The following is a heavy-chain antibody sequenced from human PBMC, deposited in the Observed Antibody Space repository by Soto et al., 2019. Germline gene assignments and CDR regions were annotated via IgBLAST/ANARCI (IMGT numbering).Heavy chain of an antibody. CDR1: GGSISSSSYY. D-gene: IGHD2-2*01. Sequence: SETLSLTCTVSGGSISSSSYYWGWIRQPPGKGLEWIGSIYYSGSTYYNPSLKSRVTISVDTSKNQFSLKLSSVTAADTAVYYCARHIVVVPAAMGGGWFDPWGQGTLVTVSS. CDR2: IYYSGST. J-gene: IGHJ5*02. CDR3: ARHIVVVPAAMGGGWFDP. V-gene: IGHV4-39*01.